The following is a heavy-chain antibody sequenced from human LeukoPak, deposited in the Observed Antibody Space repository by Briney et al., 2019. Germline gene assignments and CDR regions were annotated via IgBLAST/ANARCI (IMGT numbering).Heavy chain of an antibody. J-gene: IGHJ5*02. D-gene: IGHD3-10*01. CDR3: TKYGSGSYYSPPFDP. V-gene: IGHV3-21*01. CDR2: ISSSSSYI. Sequence: SGGSLRLSCAACGFTFSSYSMNWVRQAPGKGLEWVSSISSSSSYIYYADSVKGRFTISRDNAKNSLYLQMNSLRAEDTAVYYCTKYGSGSYYSPPFDPWGQGTLVTVSS. CDR1: GFTFSSYS.